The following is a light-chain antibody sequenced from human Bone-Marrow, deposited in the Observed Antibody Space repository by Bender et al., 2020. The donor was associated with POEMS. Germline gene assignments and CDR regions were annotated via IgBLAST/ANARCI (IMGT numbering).Light chain of an antibody. Sequence: QSVLTQPPSVSGAAGQRVSISCTGSNSNTGSGYDINWYQHLPGTAPKLLIYGYNNRPSGVPDRFSGSKSGTSASLAITGLQAEDEGDYYCQSYDNSLGGWVFGGGTKLTVL. J-gene: IGLJ3*02. CDR2: GYN. V-gene: IGLV1-40*01. CDR3: QSYDNSLGGWV. CDR1: NSNTGSGYD.